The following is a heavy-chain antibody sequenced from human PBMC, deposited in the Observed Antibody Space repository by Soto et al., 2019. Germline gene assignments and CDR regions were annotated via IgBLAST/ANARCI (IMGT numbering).Heavy chain of an antibody. D-gene: IGHD3-3*01. V-gene: IGHV4-39*01. CDR2: IYYSGST. CDR3: ARHSYYDFWSGKINWFDP. CDR1: GGSIGSSSYY. J-gene: IGHJ5*02. Sequence: KTSETLSLTCTVSGGSIGSSSYYWGWIRQPPGKGLEWIGSIYYSGSTYYNPSLKSRVTISVDTSKNQFSLKLSSVTAADTAVYYCARHSYYDFWSGKINWFDPWGQGTLVSVSS.